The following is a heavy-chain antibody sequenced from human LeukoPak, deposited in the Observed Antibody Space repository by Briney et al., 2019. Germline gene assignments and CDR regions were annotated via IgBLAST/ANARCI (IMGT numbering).Heavy chain of an antibody. D-gene: IGHD2-15*01. V-gene: IGHV4-38-2*02. CDR2: IFHTGDV. J-gene: IGHJ4*02. CDR1: GYSISSGYY. CDR3: ARVVASTSIDS. Sequence: SETLSLTCTVSGYSISSGYYWGWIRQPPGKGPEWIGSIFHTGDVYYNPSLRSRVTVSVDTSRNQVSLKVTSVTAADTALYYCARVVASTSIDSWGQGILVTVSS.